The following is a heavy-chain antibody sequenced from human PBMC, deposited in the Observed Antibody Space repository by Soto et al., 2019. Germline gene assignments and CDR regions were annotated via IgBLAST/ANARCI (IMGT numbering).Heavy chain of an antibody. CDR1: GGSIRIVDYY. V-gene: IGHV4-31*03. CDR2: IYYSGTT. J-gene: IGHJ3*02. CDR3: ARAAIYCSSTSCYTGAFDI. Sequence: TLYITCTVSGGSIRIVDYYWSWIRHHPGKGLEWIGYIYYSGTTFYTPSLKSRLTTSVDTSQNQFSLMLSSVTAADTAVYYCARAAIYCSSTSCYTGAFDIWGQGTMVIVSS. D-gene: IGHD2-2*02.